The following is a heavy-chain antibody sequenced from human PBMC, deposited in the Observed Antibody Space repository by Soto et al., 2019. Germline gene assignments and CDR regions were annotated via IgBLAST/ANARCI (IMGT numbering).Heavy chain of an antibody. D-gene: IGHD1-26*01. CDR3: ATERRWELL. Sequence: GGSLRLSCAASGFTLSSYEINWVRQAPGKGLEWVSYISSSGSIIYYADSVKGRFTISRDNAKNALFLQMNSLRAEDTSVYYCATERRWELLWGQGTLVTVSS. V-gene: IGHV3-48*03. CDR1: GFTLSSYE. CDR2: ISSSGSII. J-gene: IGHJ4*02.